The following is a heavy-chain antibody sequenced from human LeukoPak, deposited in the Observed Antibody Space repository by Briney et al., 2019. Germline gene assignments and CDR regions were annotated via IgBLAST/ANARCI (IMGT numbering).Heavy chain of an antibody. CDR1: GGSISSYY. D-gene: IGHD3-22*01. Sequence: PSETLSLTCTVSGGSISSYYWSWIRQPPGKGPEWIGYIYYSGSTNYNPSLKSRVTISVDTSKNQFSLKLSSVTAADTAVYYCARGGDYYDSSAEGWFDPWGQGTLVTVSS. CDR2: IYYSGST. CDR3: ARGGDYYDSSAEGWFDP. V-gene: IGHV4-59*01. J-gene: IGHJ5*02.